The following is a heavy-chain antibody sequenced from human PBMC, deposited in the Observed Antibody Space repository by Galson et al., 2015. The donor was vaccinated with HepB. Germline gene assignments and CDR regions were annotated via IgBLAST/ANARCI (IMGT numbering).Heavy chain of an antibody. V-gene: IGHV3-48*02. CDR3: ASCEQGHANWGLDWGDY. J-gene: IGHJ4*02. CDR1: GFTFSSYS. CDR2: ISSSSSTI. Sequence: SLRLSCAASGFTFSSYSMNWVRQAPGKGLEWVSYISSSSSTIYYADSVKGRLTISRDNAKNSLYLQMNSLRDEDTAVYYCASCEQGHANWGLDWGDYWGQGTLVTVSS. D-gene: IGHD7-27*01.